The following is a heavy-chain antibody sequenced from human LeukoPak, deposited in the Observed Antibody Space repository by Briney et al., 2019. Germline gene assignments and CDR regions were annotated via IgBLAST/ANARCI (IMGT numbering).Heavy chain of an antibody. CDR3: ARVVGYCTSSSCINWFDP. D-gene: IGHD2-15*01. CDR2: IKQDGSEK. Sequence: GGSLRLSCAASGFTFSSYWMSWVRQAPGKGLEWEANIKQDGSEKYYVDSVKGRFTISRDNAKNSLYLQMNSLRAEDTAVYYCARVVGYCTSSSCINWFDPWGQGTLVTVSS. J-gene: IGHJ5*02. CDR1: GFTFSSYW. V-gene: IGHV3-7*01.